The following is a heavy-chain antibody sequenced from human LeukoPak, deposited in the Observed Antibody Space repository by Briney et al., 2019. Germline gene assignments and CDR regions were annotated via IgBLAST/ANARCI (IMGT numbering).Heavy chain of an antibody. CDR2: ISSSSSTI. Sequence: GGSLRLSCAASGFTFSSYSTNWVRQAPGKGLEWVSYISSSSSTIYYADSVKGRFTISRDNAKNSLYLQMNSLRAEDTAVYYCAREDTAMWGYYYGMDVWGQGTTVTVSS. CDR3: AREDTAMWGYYYGMDV. V-gene: IGHV3-48*04. CDR1: GFTFSSYS. D-gene: IGHD5-18*01. J-gene: IGHJ6*02.